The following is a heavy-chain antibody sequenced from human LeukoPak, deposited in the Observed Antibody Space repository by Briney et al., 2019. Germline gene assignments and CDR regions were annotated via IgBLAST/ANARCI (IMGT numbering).Heavy chain of an antibody. J-gene: IGHJ5*02. D-gene: IGHD3-10*01. CDR1: GGSISSYY. Sequence: SETLSLTCTVSGGSISSYYWSRIRQPPGKGLEWIGNIYYSGSTNYNPSLKSRVTISVDTSKNQFSLKLSPVTAADTAVYYCARGGVRGVTTNWFDPWGQGTLVTVSS. CDR3: ARGGVRGVTTNWFDP. CDR2: IYYSGST. V-gene: IGHV4-59*01.